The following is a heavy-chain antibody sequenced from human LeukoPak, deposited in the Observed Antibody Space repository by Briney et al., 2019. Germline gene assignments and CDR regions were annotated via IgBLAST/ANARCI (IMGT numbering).Heavy chain of an antibody. Sequence: GASVKVSCKASGGTFSSYAISWVRQAPGQGLERMGGIIPIFGTANYAQKFQGRDTITADESTSTAYMELSSLRSEDTAVYYCARGVNYDYVWGSYRGIYYFDYWGQGTLVTVSS. CDR3: ARGVNYDYVWGSYRGIYYFDY. J-gene: IGHJ4*02. CDR1: GGTFSSYA. D-gene: IGHD3-16*02. CDR2: IIPIFGTA. V-gene: IGHV1-69*01.